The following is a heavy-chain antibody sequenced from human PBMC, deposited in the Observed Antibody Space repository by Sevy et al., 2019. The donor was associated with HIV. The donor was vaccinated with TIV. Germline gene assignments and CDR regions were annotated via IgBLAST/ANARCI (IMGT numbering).Heavy chain of an antibody. D-gene: IGHD6-13*01. V-gene: IGHV3-11*06. J-gene: IGHJ4*02. CDR2: ISSSSRYT. Sequence: GGSLRLSCAASGFTFSDYYMSWIRQAPGQGLEWVSYISSSSRYTNYADSVKGRYTISRDNAKNSLYLQMNSLRAEDTAVYYCAREGAAAPYFDYWGQGTLVTVSS. CDR3: AREGAAAPYFDY. CDR1: GFTFSDYY.